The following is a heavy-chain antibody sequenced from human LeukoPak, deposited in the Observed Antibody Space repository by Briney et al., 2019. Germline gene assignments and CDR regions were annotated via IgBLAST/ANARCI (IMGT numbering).Heavy chain of an antibody. V-gene: IGHV3-48*04. J-gene: IGHJ4*02. CDR1: GFTFSSYG. Sequence: GRSLRLSCAASGFTFSSYGMHWVRQAPGKGLEWVSYISSSGSTIYYADSVKGRFTISRDNAKNSLYLQMNSLRAEDTAVCYCARVDYGGGRWGQGTLVTVSS. D-gene: IGHD4-23*01. CDR2: ISSSGSTI. CDR3: ARVDYGGGR.